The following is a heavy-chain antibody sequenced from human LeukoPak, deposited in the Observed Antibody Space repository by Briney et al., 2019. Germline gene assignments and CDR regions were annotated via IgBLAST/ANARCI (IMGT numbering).Heavy chain of an antibody. J-gene: IGHJ4*02. CDR3: ARSWELYYVVY. CDR2: IYYSGST. Sequence: PSETLSHSCTVSGGSMTIETTSCGRQPPGNGLECIAYIYYSGSTSYNPSLKSRVTISLDTSKTQVSLKLTSVTAADTAVYYCARSWELYYVVYWGQGTLATVSS. D-gene: IGHD4-23*01. V-gene: IGHV4-59*01. CDR1: GGSMTIET.